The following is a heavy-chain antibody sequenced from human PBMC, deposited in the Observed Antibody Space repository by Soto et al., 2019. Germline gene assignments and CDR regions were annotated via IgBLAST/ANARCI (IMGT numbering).Heavy chain of an antibody. J-gene: IGHJ4*02. D-gene: IGHD2-2*01. V-gene: IGHV3-23*01. Sequence: GGSLRLSCAASGFTISSYAMSWVRQAPGKGLEWVSAISGSGGSTYYADSVKGRFTISRDNSKNTLYLQMNSLRAEDTAVYYCAKDRPVVPAATVYFDYWGQGTLVTVSS. CDR1: GFTISSYA. CDR3: AKDRPVVPAATVYFDY. CDR2: ISGSGGST.